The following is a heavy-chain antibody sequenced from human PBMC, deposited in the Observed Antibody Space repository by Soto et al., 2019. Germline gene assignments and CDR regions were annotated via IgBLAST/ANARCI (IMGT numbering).Heavy chain of an antibody. V-gene: IGHV3-23*01. CDR2: ISGSGGST. CDR1: GFTFSNYA. J-gene: IGHJ6*02. CDR3: AKRWEPNMAYGMDV. D-gene: IGHD1-26*01. Sequence: EVQLLESGGGLVQPGGSLRLSCAASGFTFSNYAMSWVRQAPGKGLEWVSAISGSGGSTYYADSVKGRFTISRDNSKNTLYLQMNSLRAEDTAVYYCAKRWEPNMAYGMDVWGPGTTVTVSS.